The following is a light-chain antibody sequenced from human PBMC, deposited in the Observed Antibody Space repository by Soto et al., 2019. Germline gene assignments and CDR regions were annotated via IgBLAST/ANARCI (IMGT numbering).Light chain of an antibody. V-gene: IGLV2-23*02. J-gene: IGLJ1*01. CDR1: SSDVGSYNL. CDR3: CSYTLSNGYG. CDR2: EVT. Sequence: QSALTQPASVSGSPGQSITFSCTGTSSDVGSYNLVSWFQQHPGKAPKLIIYEVTKRPSGVSNRFSGSKSGNTASLTISGLQSEDECDYYCCSYTLSNGYGFATGTKLTVL.